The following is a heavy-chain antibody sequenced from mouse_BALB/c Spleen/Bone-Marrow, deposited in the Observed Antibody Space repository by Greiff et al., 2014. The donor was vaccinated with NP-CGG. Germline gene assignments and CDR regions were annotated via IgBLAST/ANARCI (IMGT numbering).Heavy chain of an antibody. Sequence: VQLVESGAELMKPGASVKISCKATGYTFSSYWIEWVKQRPGHGLEWIGEILPGSGRNKYNEKFKGKATFTADTSSNTAYMQLSSLTSEDSAVYYCATARATSYYGMDYWGQGTSVTVSS. CDR1: GYTFSSYW. J-gene: IGHJ4*01. CDR2: ILPGSGRN. D-gene: IGHD3-1*01. CDR3: ATARATSYYGMDY. V-gene: IGHV1-9*01.